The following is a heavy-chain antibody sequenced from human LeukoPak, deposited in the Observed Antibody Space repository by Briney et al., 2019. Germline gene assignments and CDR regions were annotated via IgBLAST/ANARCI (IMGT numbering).Heavy chain of an antibody. V-gene: IGHV3-23*01. CDR1: GFTFSSYA. Sequence: PGGSLRLSCAASGFTFSSYALSWVRQAPVRGLEWVSSISASGGSTYYADSVKGRFTISRDNSKNTLYLQMNSLMAEDTAVYYCARAYAGDSSGYYYGDWGQGTLVTVSS. D-gene: IGHD3-22*01. J-gene: IGHJ4*02. CDR3: ARAYAGDSSGYYYGD. CDR2: ISASGGST.